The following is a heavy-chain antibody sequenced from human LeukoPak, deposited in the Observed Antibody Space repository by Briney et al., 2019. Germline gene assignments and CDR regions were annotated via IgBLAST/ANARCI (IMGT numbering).Heavy chain of an antibody. D-gene: IGHD3-22*01. Sequence: SETLSLTCTVSGGSISSVSYYWGWIRQPPGKGLEWIGSIHHSGSPYYNPSLKSRVTISVDTSKNHFSLTLSSVTAADTAVYFCARPDYHSSASYYGPFDYWGXGSLVTVSS. CDR3: ARPDYHSSASYYGPFDY. CDR2: IHHSGSP. CDR1: GGSISSVSYY. J-gene: IGHJ4*02. V-gene: IGHV4-39*02.